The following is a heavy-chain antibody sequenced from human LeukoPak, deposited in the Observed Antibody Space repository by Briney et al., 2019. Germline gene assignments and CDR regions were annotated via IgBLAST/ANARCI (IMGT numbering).Heavy chain of an antibody. D-gene: IGHD5-18*01. Sequence: TGGSLRLSCAASGFNFNDYGMHWVRQAPGKGLVWVAIIWHDGNNKYYADSVRGRFTISRDNSKNTLYLEMNSLRAEDTAVYYCARDGAYSYTYWGQGTLVIVSS. CDR2: IWHDGNNK. CDR1: GFNFNDYG. J-gene: IGHJ4*02. CDR3: ARDGAYSYTY. V-gene: IGHV3-33*01.